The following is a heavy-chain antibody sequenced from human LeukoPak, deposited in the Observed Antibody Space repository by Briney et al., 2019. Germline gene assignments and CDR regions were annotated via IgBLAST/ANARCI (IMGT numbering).Heavy chain of an antibody. Sequence: GASVKVSCMASGYTFTSYGISWVRQAPGQGLEWMGWISAYNGNTNYAQKLQGRVTMTTDTSTGTAYMELRSLRSDDTAVYYCARDLVRGVFDYWGQGTLVTVSS. CDR2: ISAYNGNT. CDR3: ARDLVRGVFDY. D-gene: IGHD3-10*01. V-gene: IGHV1-18*01. CDR1: GYTFTSYG. J-gene: IGHJ4*02.